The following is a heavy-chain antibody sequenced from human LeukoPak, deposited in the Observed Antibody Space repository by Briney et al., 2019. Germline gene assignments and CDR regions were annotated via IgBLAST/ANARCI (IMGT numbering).Heavy chain of an antibody. CDR2: VYSTGST. D-gene: IGHD3-22*01. Sequence: LETLSLTCTVSGGTINEYYWSWIRQPAGKGLEWIGHVYSTGSTNYNPSFKSRVTMSVDMSKNQFSLKLTSVTAADTAVYYCARGGWLPPDFWGQGTLVSVSS. CDR3: ARGGWLPPDF. J-gene: IGHJ4*02. V-gene: IGHV4-4*07. CDR1: GGTINEYY.